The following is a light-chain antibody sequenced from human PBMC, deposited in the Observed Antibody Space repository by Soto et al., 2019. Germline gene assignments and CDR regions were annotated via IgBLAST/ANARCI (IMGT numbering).Light chain of an antibody. CDR1: QSVLYSSNNKNY. CDR3: QQYYSTPRT. CDR2: WAS. V-gene: IGKV4-1*01. J-gene: IGKJ2*01. Sequence: DIVMTQSPDSLAVSLGERATINCKSSQSVLYSSNNKNYLXWYQQKPGQPPKLLIYWASTRESGVPXRXXXXXXXXXXXLTISSLQAEDVAVYYCQQYYSTPRTFGQGTKLEIK.